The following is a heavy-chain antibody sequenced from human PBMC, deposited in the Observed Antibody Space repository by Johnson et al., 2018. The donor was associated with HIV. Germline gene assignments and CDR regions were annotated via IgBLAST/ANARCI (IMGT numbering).Heavy chain of an antibody. Sequence: VQLVESGGALVQSGGSLRLSCAASGFNVSSNYMSWVRQAPGKGLEWVSLIYSGGTTYYTDSVKGRFTISRDNSKNTLYLQMNSLRDEDTAAYYCTRDPFPRFYAFDLWGHGTMVTVSS. CDR2: IYSGGTT. CDR3: TRDPFPRFYAFDL. CDR1: GFNVSSNY. V-gene: IGHV3-66*01. J-gene: IGHJ3*01.